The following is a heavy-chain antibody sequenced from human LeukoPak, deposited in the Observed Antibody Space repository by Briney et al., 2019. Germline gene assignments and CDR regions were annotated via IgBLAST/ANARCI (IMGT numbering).Heavy chain of an antibody. D-gene: IGHD5-12*01. CDR2: ISCSSSYI. CDR1: GFTFSSYS. V-gene: IGHV3-21*01. J-gene: IGHJ3*02. Sequence: GGSLRLSCAASGFTFSSYSMNWVRQAPGKGLECVSSISCSSSYIYYADSVKGRFTISRDNAKNSLYLQMNSLSAEDTAVYYCANYALRYSGLFDIWGQGTMVTVSS. CDR3: ANYALRYSGLFDI.